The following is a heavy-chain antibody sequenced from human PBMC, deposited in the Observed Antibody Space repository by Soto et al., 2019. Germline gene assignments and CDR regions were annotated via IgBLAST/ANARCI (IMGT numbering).Heavy chain of an antibody. CDR3: ATLVSSGPYYYYYYYGMDV. V-gene: IGHV5-51*01. D-gene: IGHD3-22*01. CDR2: IYAGDAQS. Sequence: PGESLKISCKASGYRFTSYWVVWVRQKPGRGLEWMGLIYAGDAQSKYSPSFEGQVTFSVDKSNSTAHLQWSSLKASDTAMYYCATLVSSGPYYYYYYYGMDVWGQGTTVTVSS. J-gene: IGHJ6*02. CDR1: GYRFTSYW.